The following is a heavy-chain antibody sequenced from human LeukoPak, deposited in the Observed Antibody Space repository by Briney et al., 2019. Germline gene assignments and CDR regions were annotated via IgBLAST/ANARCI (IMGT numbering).Heavy chain of an antibody. D-gene: IGHD1-26*01. V-gene: IGHV1-18*01. CDR1: GYTFTSYD. CDR2: ISAYNGNT. J-gene: IGHJ4*02. CDR3: ARDLYSGSYRHFDY. Sequence: AASVKVSCKASGYTFTSYDINWVRQATGQGLEWMGWISAYNGNTNYAQKLQGRVTMTTDTSTSTAYMELRSLRSDDTAVYYCARDLYSGSYRHFDYWGQGTLVTVSS.